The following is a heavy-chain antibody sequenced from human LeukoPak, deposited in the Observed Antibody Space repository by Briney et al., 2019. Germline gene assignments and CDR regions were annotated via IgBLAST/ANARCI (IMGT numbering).Heavy chain of an antibody. V-gene: IGHV3-48*02. CDR3: ARDYYGRDV. CDR1: GFIFRIYT. Sequence: GGSLRLSCAASGFIFRIYTMNWVRQAPGKGLEWVSYISNTRCTIYCADSVQGRFKIHRDNAKNSLYLQMNSLRDEDTAVYYCARDYYGRDVGGQGPTDTVSS. CDR2: ISNTRCTI. J-gene: IGHJ6*01.